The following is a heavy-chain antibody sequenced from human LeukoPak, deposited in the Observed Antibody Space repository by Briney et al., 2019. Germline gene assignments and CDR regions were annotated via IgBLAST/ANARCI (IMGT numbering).Heavy chain of an antibody. D-gene: IGHD1-26*01. CDR1: GGSISSYY. CDR2: IYYSGST. CDR3: ARGRRNGSLYFDY. Sequence: SETLSLTCTVSGGSISSYYWSWIRQPPGKGLEWIGYIYYSGSTNYNPSLKSRVTISVDTSKNQFSLKLSSVTAADTAVYYCARGRRNGSLYFDYWGQGTLVTVSS. V-gene: IGHV4-59*01. J-gene: IGHJ4*02.